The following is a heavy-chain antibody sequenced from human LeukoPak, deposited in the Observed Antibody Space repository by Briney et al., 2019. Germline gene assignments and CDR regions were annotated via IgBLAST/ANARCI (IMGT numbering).Heavy chain of an antibody. V-gene: IGHV1-69*06. CDR1: GGTFSSYA. J-gene: IGHJ6*03. CDR3: AREQQLGRDYYYYMDV. CDR2: IIPIFGTA. Sequence: SVKVSCKASGGTFSSYAISWVRQAPGQGLEWMGGIIPIFGTANYAQKFQGRVTTTADKSTSTAYMELSSLRSEDTAVYYCAREQQLGRDYYYYMDVWGKGTTVTVSS. D-gene: IGHD6-13*01.